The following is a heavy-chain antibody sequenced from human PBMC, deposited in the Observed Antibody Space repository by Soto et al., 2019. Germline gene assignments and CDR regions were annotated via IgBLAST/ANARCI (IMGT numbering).Heavy chain of an antibody. V-gene: IGHV4-34*01. D-gene: IGHD1-1*01. CDR2: INHSGST. J-gene: IGHJ5*02. CDR1: GGSFSGYY. CDR3: ARGRRIPHLLKGPRTNWFDP. Sequence: PWETLSLTCAVYGGSFSGYYWSWIRPPPGKGLEWIGEINHSGSTNYNPSLKSRVTISVDTSKNQFSLKLSSVTAADTAVYYCARGRRIPHLLKGPRTNWFDPWGQGTLVTVSS.